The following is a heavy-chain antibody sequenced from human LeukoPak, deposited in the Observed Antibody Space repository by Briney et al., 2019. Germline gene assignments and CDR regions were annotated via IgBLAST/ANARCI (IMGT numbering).Heavy chain of an antibody. Sequence: GGSLRLSCAASGFTFSSYSMNWVRQAPGKGLEWVSSISSSSSYIYYADSVKGRFTISRDDAKSSLYLQMNSLRAEDTAVYYCASPILYSSGPRDYWGQGTLVTVSS. CDR1: GFTFSSYS. D-gene: IGHD6-19*01. J-gene: IGHJ4*02. CDR2: ISSSSSYI. CDR3: ASPILYSSGPRDY. V-gene: IGHV3-21*01.